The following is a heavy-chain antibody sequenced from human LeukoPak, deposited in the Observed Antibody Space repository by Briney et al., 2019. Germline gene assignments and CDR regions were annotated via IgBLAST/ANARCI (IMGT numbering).Heavy chain of an antibody. J-gene: IGHJ5*02. Sequence: AGSLRLSCAASGFTFSSYGLHWVRQAPGKGLEWVGVILYDGSKKYYTDSVKGRFTISRDNSKNTLYLQMNSLRAEDTAVYYCAKDSGAQWLNNWFDPWGQGTLVTVSS. CDR3: AKDSGAQWLNNWFDP. V-gene: IGHV3-30*18. CDR2: ILYDGSKK. D-gene: IGHD6-19*01. CDR1: GFTFSSYG.